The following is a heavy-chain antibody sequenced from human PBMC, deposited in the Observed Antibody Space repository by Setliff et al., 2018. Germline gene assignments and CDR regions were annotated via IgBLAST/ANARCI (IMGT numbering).Heavy chain of an antibody. CDR1: GGSCSGYY. CDR2: IYHRGRT. Sequence: SETLSLTCGVYGGSCSGYYCSWIRQSPGKGLEWIGTIYHRGRTYYNPSLRSRVTMSLDTSKNQFSLRLSSVTAADTAVYYCASPRRDDLDSPFDAFDIWGQGTMVTVSS. J-gene: IGHJ3*02. D-gene: IGHD3-3*01. V-gene: IGHV4-34*01. CDR3: ASPRRDDLDSPFDAFDI.